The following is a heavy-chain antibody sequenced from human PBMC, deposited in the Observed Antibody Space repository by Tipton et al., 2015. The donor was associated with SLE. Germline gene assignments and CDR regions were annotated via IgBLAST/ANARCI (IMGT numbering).Heavy chain of an antibody. CDR2: TWYDGTNQ. J-gene: IGHJ4*02. V-gene: IGHV3-33*01. CDR3: ARGEYYYDSSGYPTDY. Sequence: SLRLSCAASGFTVSNFGIHWVRQAPGKGLEWVAVTWYDGTNQHYADSVKGRFSISRDNSKNTVYLQMNNLRAEDTAVYYCARGEYYYDSSGYPTDYWGQGTLVTVSS. D-gene: IGHD3-22*01. CDR1: GFTVSNFG.